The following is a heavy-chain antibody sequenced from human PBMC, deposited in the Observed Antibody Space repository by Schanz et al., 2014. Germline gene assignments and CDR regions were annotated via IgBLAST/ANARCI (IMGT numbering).Heavy chain of an antibody. CDR2: IGHSGNT. V-gene: IGHV4-4*02. CDR1: GGFISSINW. J-gene: IGHJ4*02. D-gene: IGHD6-13*01. CDR3: ARGRQQLGSFDY. Sequence: QVQLQESGPGLVKPSGTLSLTCAVSGGFISSINWWSWIRQPPGKGLEWIGDIGHSGNTKDNPSLKSRVPMSVETSKNQFSLNLSSVTAADTAVYYCARGRQQLGSFDYWGPGTLVSVSS.